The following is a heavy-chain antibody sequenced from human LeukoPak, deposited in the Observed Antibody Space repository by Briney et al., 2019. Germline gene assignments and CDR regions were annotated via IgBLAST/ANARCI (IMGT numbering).Heavy chain of an antibody. J-gene: IGHJ4*02. CDR1: GYTFTGYY. CDR3: ARDRSSGWYEHPFDY. D-gene: IGHD6-19*01. V-gene: IGHV1-2*06. Sequence: ASVKFSCKASGYTFTGYYMHWVRQAPGQGLEWMGRINPNSGGTNYAQKFQGRVTMTRDTSISTAYMELSRLRADDTAVYYCARDRSSGWYEHPFDYWGQGTLVTVTS. CDR2: INPNSGGT.